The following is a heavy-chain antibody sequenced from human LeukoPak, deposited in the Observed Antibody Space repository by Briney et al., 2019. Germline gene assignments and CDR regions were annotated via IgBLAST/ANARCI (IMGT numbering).Heavy chain of an antibody. V-gene: IGHV4-38-2*01. D-gene: IGHD2-15*01. CDR1: GYSISSGYY. J-gene: IGHJ5*02. CDR3: ARTGCPSHCSGGRLNWFDP. Sequence: SETLSLTCAVSGYSISSGYYWGWIRQPPGKGLEWIGSIYHSGSTYYNPSLKSRVTISVDTSKNQFSLKLSSVTAAGTAVYYCARTGCPSHCSGGRLNWFDPWGQGTLVTVSS. CDR2: IYHSGST.